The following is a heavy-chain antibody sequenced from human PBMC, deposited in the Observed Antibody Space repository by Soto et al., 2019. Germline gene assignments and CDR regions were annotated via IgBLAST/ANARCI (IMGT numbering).Heavy chain of an antibody. CDR3: AREGCSSTSCYHYFDY. CDR1: GYTFTGYY. J-gene: IGHJ4*02. V-gene: IGHV1-2*02. D-gene: IGHD2-2*01. CDR2: INPNSGGT. Sequence: QVQLVQAGAEVKKPGASVKVSCKASGYTFTGYYMHWVRQAPGQGLEGMGWINPNSGGTNYAQKFQGRVTMTRDTSISTAYMELRRLRSDDTAVYYCAREGCSSTSCYHYFDYWGQGTLVTVSS.